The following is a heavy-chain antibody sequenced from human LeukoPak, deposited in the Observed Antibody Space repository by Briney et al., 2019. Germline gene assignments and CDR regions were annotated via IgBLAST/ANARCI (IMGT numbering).Heavy chain of an antibody. CDR3: ASSYYDVLTGNLRGGAFDI. CDR1: GGSISCGNYY. J-gene: IGHJ3*02. CDR2: IYYIGSA. Sequence: PSETLSLICSVSGGSISCGNYYWNWIRQPPGKGLEWIGYIYYIGSAYYNPSLKSRVTISVDTSKNQFSLKLSSVTAADTAVYYCASSYYDVLTGNLRGGAFDIWGQGTLVTVSS. V-gene: IGHV4-30-4*08. D-gene: IGHD3-9*01.